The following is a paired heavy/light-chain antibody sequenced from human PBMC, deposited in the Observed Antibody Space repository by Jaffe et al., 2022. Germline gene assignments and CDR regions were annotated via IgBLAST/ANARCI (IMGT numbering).Light chain of an antibody. J-gene: IGKJ3*01. V-gene: IGKV3-20*01. CDR1: QRISSTY. CDR3: QLYGSSPLFT. CDR2: GAS. Sequence: EIVLTQSPGTLSLSPGERATLSCRASQRISSTYLAWYQQKPGQAPRLLIYGASSRATGIPDRFSGSGSGTDFTLTISRMEPEDFAVYYCQLYGSSPLFTFGPGTKVDIK.
Heavy chain of an antibody. CDR3: ARRLPYDRSAYYPHFDY. J-gene: IGHJ4*02. V-gene: IGHV4-34*01. D-gene: IGHD3-22*01. CDR1: EGSFSGYY. CDR2: INHSGST. Sequence: QVQLQQWGAGLLKPSETLSLTCAVYEGSFSGYYWSWIRQPPGKGLEWIGEINHSGSTNYNPSLKSRVTISEDTSNNQFSLKLSSVTAADTAVYYCARRLPYDRSAYYPHFDYWGQGTLVTVSS.